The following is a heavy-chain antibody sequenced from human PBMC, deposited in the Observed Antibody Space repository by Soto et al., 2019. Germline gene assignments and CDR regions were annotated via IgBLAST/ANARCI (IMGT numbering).Heavy chain of an antibody. D-gene: IGHD1-26*01. Sequence: GGSLRLSCAASGFTLDNGMTWVRQAPGKGLEWISTIDYSGANTHYADSVKGRFTISRDKSRNTVALQMSNLRADDTALYYCVSWESAHFDNWGQGTLVTVTS. J-gene: IGHJ4*02. CDR2: IDYSGANT. CDR1: GFTLDNG. V-gene: IGHV3-23*01. CDR3: VSWESAHFDN.